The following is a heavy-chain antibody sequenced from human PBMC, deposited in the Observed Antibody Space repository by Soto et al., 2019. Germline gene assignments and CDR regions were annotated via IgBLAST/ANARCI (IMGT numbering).Heavy chain of an antibody. CDR3: ARAVTTRDDAFDI. J-gene: IGHJ3*02. Sequence: SETLSLTCAVYGGSFSGYYWSWIRQPPGKGLEWIGEINHSGSTNYNPSLKSRVTISVDTSKNQFSLKLSSVTAADTAVYYCARAVTTRDDAFDIWGQGTMVTVSS. CDR1: GGSFSGYY. CDR2: INHSGST. V-gene: IGHV4-34*01. D-gene: IGHD4-17*01.